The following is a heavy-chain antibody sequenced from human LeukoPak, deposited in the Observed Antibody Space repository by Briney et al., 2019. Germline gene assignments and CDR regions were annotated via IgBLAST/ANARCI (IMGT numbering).Heavy chain of an antibody. Sequence: ASVKVSCKASGYIFTGHYMHWVRQAPGQGLEWMGWINPNSGGTNYAQKFQGRVTMTRDTSISTAYMELSRLRSDDTAFYYCAMSGSYYTGYFNYWGQGTLVTVSS. V-gene: IGHV1-2*02. CDR1: GYIFTGHY. CDR3: AMSGSYYTGYFNY. CDR2: INPNSGGT. J-gene: IGHJ4*02. D-gene: IGHD1-26*01.